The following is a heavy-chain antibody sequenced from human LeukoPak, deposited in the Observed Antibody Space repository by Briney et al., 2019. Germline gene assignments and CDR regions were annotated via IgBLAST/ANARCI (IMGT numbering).Heavy chain of an antibody. CDR1: GDFIRSYW. V-gene: IGHV4-4*07. CDR3: ARRGYTASYYFLDF. Sequence: SETLSLTCDVSGDFIRSYWWGWVRQPAGKGLEWIGRIYATGSTKFNPPLKSRLTMSMDTSTNRISLNLTSVTAADTAIYFCARRGYTASYYFLDFWSQGMLVTVSS. D-gene: IGHD1-26*01. CDR2: IYATGST. J-gene: IGHJ4*02.